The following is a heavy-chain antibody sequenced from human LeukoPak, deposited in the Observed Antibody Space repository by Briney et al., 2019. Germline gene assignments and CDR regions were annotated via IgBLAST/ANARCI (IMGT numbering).Heavy chain of an antibody. Sequence: PGGSLRLSCAASGFTFSDYYMSWVRQAPGKGLEWVSYISISSRYTKYAASVKGRFTISRDNAKNSLYLQMNSLRAEDTAVYYCARDLTSDYDILTGYSPYYFDYWGQGTLVTVSS. CDR1: GFTFSDYY. J-gene: IGHJ4*02. V-gene: IGHV3-11*05. CDR2: ISISSRYT. D-gene: IGHD3-9*01. CDR3: ARDLTSDYDILTGYSPYYFDY.